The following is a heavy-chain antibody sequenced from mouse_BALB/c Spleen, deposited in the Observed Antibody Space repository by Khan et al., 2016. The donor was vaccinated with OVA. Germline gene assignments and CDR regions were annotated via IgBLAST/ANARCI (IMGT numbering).Heavy chain of an antibody. CDR2: VSTGGSYT. J-gene: IGHJ3*01. D-gene: IGHD1-1*01. CDR3: TRLAYYYDSEGFAY. Sequence: EVQLVESGGDLVKPGGSLKLSCAASGFTFSTYGMSWVRQAPDKRLEWVATVSTGGSYTYYPDSVKGRFTFSSDNAKNTLYLQMSGLRSEDPAMFYGTRLAYYYDSEGFAYWGQGTLVTVSA. V-gene: IGHV5-6*01. CDR1: GFTFSTYG.